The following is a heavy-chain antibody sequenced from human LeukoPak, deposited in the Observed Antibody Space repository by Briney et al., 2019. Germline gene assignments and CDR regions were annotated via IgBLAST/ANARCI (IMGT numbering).Heavy chain of an antibody. Sequence: ASVKVSCKASGYTFTGYYMHWVRQAPGPGLEWMGWINPKSGGTNYAQKFQGRVTMTRDTSISTAYMELRRLRSDDTAVYYCGRDYLPSRYHSPGGNVGYFDYWGQGTLVTVSS. J-gene: IGHJ4*02. V-gene: IGHV1-2*02. CDR2: INPKSGGT. D-gene: IGHD3-16*01. CDR3: GRDYLPSRYHSPGGNVGYFDY. CDR1: GYTFTGYY.